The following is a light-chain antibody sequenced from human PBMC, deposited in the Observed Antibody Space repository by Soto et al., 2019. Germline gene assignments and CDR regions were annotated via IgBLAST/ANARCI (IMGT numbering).Light chain of an antibody. CDR2: GDS. J-gene: IGLJ2*01. CDR3: QSYDSSLSGVV. Sequence: QSVLTQPPSVSGAPGQRVTISCTGSSCNIGAGYDVHWYQQLPGTATKLLIYGDSNRPSGVPDRFSGSKSGTSATLATTGLQAEYGADYDSQSYDSSLSGVVFGGGTKLTVL. CDR1: SCNIGAGYD. V-gene: IGLV1-40*01.